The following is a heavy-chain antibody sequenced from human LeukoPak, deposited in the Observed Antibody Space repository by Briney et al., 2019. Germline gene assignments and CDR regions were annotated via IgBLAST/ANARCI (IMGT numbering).Heavy chain of an antibody. D-gene: IGHD5-24*01. V-gene: IGHV1-3*01. CDR3: ARDVRDGYNPAPFDY. CDR1: GYTFTSYG. CDR2: INAGNGNT. Sequence: GASVKVSCKASGYTFTSYGISWVRQAPGQGLEWMGWINAGNGNTKYSQKFQGRVTITRDTSASTAYMELSSLRSEDTAVYYCARDVRDGYNPAPFDYWGQGTLVTVSS. J-gene: IGHJ4*02.